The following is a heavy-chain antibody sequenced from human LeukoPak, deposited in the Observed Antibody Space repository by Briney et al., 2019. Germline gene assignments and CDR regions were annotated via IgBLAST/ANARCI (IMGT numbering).Heavy chain of an antibody. CDR1: GYTFTSYY. CDR3: ARSRVGACFDY. CDR2: INPSGGST. V-gene: IGHV1-46*01. J-gene: IGHJ4*02. D-gene: IGHD1-26*01. Sequence: GASVKVSCKASGYTFTSYYMHWVRQAPGQGLEWMGIINPSGGSTSYAQKFQGRVTITADKSTSTAYMELSSLRSEDTAVYYCARSRVGACFDYWGQGTLVTVSS.